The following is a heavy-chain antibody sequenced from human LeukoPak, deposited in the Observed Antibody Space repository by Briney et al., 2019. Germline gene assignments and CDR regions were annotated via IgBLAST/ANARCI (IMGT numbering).Heavy chain of an antibody. D-gene: IGHD3-10*01. CDR2: INPSGGST. CDR3: ARVRATYYYGSGSYLDY. J-gene: IGHJ4*02. CDR1: GYTFTKYY. Sequence: ASVKVSCKASGYTFTKYYIHWVRQAPGQGLEWMGIINPSGGSTSYAQKFQGRVTMTRDTSTSTVYMELSSLRSEDTAVYYCARVRATYYYGSGSYLDYWGQGTLVTVSS. V-gene: IGHV1-46*01.